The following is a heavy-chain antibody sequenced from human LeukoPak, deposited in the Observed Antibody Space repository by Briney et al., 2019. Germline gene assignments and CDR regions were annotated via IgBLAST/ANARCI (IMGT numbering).Heavy chain of an antibody. CDR3: ARDPRRTIFGVVIIDNWFDP. CDR2: IYYSGST. V-gene: IGHV4-59*12. D-gene: IGHD3-3*01. Sequence: SETLSLTCTVSGGSISSYYWSWIRQPPGKGLEWIAYIYYSGSTNYNPSLKSRVTLSVDTSKSQFSLKLSSVTAADTAVYYCARDPRRTIFGVVIIDNWFDPWGQGTLVTVSS. J-gene: IGHJ5*02. CDR1: GGSISSYY.